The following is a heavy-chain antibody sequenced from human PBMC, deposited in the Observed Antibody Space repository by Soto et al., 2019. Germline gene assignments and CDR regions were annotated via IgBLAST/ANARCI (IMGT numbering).Heavy chain of an antibody. CDR2: IIPIFGTA. V-gene: IGHV1-69*13. CDR1: GGTFSSYA. D-gene: IGHD2-2*01. Sequence: SVKVSCKASGGTFSSYAISWVRQAPGQGLEWMGGIIPIFGTANYAQKFQGRVTITADESTSTAYMEPSSLRSEDTAVYYCAGPIPNQPHYYYYYYGMDVWGQGTTVTVSS. J-gene: IGHJ6*02. CDR3: AGPIPNQPHYYYYYYGMDV.